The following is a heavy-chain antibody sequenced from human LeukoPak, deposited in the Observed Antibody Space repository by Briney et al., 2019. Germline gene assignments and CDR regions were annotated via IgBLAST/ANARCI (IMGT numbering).Heavy chain of an antibody. CDR2: IKSDGKT. D-gene: IGHD6-19*01. Sequence: PGGSLRLSCAASGFTFNTYAMSWVRQAPGMGLEWVSAIKSDGKTHYADSVKGRFTISRDNSKNTLSLQMNSLRAEDTALYHCAKCRVETYSSGWCNWLDPWGQGTQVTVSS. CDR1: GFTFNTYA. V-gene: IGHV3-23*01. CDR3: AKCRVETYSSGWCNWLDP. J-gene: IGHJ5*02.